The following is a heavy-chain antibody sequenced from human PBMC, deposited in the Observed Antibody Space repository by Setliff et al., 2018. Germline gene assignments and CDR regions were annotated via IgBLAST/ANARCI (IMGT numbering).Heavy chain of an antibody. CDR1: GATFSSHG. CDR3: VREGVDSRSSTDYRYYMDV. Sequence: SVKVSCKASGATFSSHGISWVRQAPGQGLEWMGGTIPMFGTTEYAQKLQGRLTIITDESTNTAFMQLSSLRSDDTAVYYCVREGVDSRSSTDYRYYMDVWGKGTTVTVS. J-gene: IGHJ6*03. V-gene: IGHV1-69*05. D-gene: IGHD3-22*01. CDR2: TIPMFGTT.